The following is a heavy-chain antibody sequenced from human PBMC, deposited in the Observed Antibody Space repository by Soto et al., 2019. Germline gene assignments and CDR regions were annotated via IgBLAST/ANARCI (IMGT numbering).Heavy chain of an antibody. D-gene: IGHD3-22*01. J-gene: IGHJ4*02. CDR3: AKDTYFYDTSGYYIFDY. V-gene: IGHV1-3*01. CDR2: INAGNGNT. Sequence: GASVKVSCKASGYTFTSYAMHWVRQAPGQRLEWMGWINAGNGNTKYSQKFQGRVTITRDTSASTAYMELNSLRAEDTAVYYCAKDTYFYDTSGYYIFDYWGQGTLVTVSS. CDR1: GYTFTSYA.